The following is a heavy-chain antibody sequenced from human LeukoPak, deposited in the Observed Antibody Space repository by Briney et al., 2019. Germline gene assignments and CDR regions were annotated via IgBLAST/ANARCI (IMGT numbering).Heavy chain of an antibody. CDR1: GFTFTSDA. CDR2: TVSRGTT. J-gene: IGHJ3*02. Sequence: GGSLRLSCVASGFTFTSDAMNWVRQAPGKGLEWVSSTVSRGTTQYADSVKGQFTVSRDTSKNTLYLQMNSLRADDTAVYYCTSFAPYEAFDIWGQGIMVTVSS. CDR3: TSFAPYEAFDI. V-gene: IGHV3-23*01.